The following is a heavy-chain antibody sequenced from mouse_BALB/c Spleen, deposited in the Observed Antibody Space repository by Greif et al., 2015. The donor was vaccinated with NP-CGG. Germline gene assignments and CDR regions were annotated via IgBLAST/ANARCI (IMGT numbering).Heavy chain of an antibody. V-gene: IGHV1-84*02. CDR3: ARRTGTEAMDY. CDR2: IYPGSSNT. Sequence: QVQLQQPGPELVKPGASVKISCKASGYTFTDYYINWVKQKPGQGLEWIGWIYPGSSNTKYNEKFKGKATLTVDTSSSXAYMQLSSLTSEDTAVYFCARRTGTEAMDYWGQGTSVTVSS. CDR1: GYTFTDYY. D-gene: IGHD4-1*01. J-gene: IGHJ4*01.